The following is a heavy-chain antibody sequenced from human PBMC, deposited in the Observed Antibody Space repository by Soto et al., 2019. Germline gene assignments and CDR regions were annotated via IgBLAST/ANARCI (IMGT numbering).Heavy chain of an antibody. Sequence: EVQLVESGGGLVQPGGSLSLSCAASGFAFNSYSVNWVRQAPGKGLEWVSYISSGSSIIYYADSVKGRFTISRDDAKNALYLQMNSLRDEDTAVYYCARCVSGYHVDYGMDVWGQGTTVTVSS. CDR2: ISSGSSII. D-gene: IGHD6-25*01. J-gene: IGHJ6*02. CDR1: GFAFNSYS. V-gene: IGHV3-48*02. CDR3: ARCVSGYHVDYGMDV.